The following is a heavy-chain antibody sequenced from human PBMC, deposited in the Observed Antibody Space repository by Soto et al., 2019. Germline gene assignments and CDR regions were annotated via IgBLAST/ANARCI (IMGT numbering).Heavy chain of an antibody. D-gene: IGHD1-1*01. J-gene: IGHJ6*02. CDR1: GFTFSSYW. CDR2: INSDGSST. Sequence: GGSLRLSCAASGFTFSSYWMHWVRQAPGKGLVWVSRINSDGSSTSYADSVKGRFTISRDNAKNTLYLQMNSLRAEDTAVYYCARDSTGTTTSLYYYYYYGMDVWGQGTTVTVSS. CDR3: ARDSTGTTTSLYYYYYYGMDV. V-gene: IGHV3-74*01.